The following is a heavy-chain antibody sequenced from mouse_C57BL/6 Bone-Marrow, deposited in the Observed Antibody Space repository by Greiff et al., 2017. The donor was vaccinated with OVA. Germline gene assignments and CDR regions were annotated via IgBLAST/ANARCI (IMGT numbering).Heavy chain of an antibody. CDR3: AMGIYYGNRGNYFDY. V-gene: IGHV1-74*01. D-gene: IGHD2-1*01. Sequence: VQLQQPGAELVKPGASVKVSCKASGYTFTSSWMHWVKQRPGQGLEWIGRIHPSDSDTNYNQKFKGKATLTVDKSSSTAYMQLSSLTSEDSAVYYCAMGIYYGNRGNYFDYWGQGTTLTVSS. J-gene: IGHJ2*01. CDR2: IHPSDSDT. CDR1: GYTFTSSW.